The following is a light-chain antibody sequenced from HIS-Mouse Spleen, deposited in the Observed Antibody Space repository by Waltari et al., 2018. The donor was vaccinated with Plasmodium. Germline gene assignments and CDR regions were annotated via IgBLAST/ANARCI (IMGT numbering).Light chain of an antibody. Sequence: QSALTQPASVSGSPGQSITISCTGTSSDVGSYNLVSWYQQHPGKAPKLMIYEGSKRPSRVSNRFSGSKSCNTASLTISGLQAEDEADYYCCSYAGSRMVFGGGTKLTVL. V-gene: IGLV2-23*01. CDR1: SSDVGSYNL. CDR2: EGS. J-gene: IGLJ2*01. CDR3: CSYAGSRMV.